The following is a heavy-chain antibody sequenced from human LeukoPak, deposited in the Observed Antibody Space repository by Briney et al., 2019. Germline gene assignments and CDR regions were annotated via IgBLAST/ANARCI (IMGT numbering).Heavy chain of an antibody. CDR2: IRYDGSNK. D-gene: IGHD6-13*01. CDR1: GFTFSSYG. Sequence: PGGSLRLSCAASGFTFSSYGMHWVRQAPGKGLEWVAFIRYDGSNKYYADSVEGRFTISRDNSKNTLYLQMNSLRAEDTAVYYCAKDPGSSWYWFDPWGQGTLVTVSS. V-gene: IGHV3-30*02. J-gene: IGHJ5*02. CDR3: AKDPGSSWYWFDP.